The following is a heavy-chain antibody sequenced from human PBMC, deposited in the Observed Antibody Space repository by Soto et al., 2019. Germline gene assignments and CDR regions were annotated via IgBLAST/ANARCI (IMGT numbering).Heavy chain of an antibody. CDR2: IYYSGST. V-gene: IGHV4-31*03. CDR3: ASAHYDILTGYYYYYGMDV. Sequence: SETLSLTCTVSGGSISSGGYYWSWIRQHPGKGLEWIGYIYYSGSTYYNPSLKSRVTISVDTSKNQFSLKLSSVTAADTAVYYCASAHYDILTGYYYYYGMDVWGQGTTVTVSS. D-gene: IGHD3-9*01. J-gene: IGHJ6*02. CDR1: GGSISSGGYY.